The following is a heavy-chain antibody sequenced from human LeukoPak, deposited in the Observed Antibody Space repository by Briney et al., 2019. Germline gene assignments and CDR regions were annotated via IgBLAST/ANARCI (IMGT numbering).Heavy chain of an antibody. V-gene: IGHV4-59*01. CDR2: IYYSGST. CDR3: AREAEDMSTDY. D-gene: IGHD6-19*01. CDR1: GGSISSYY. Sequence: SETLSLTCTVSGGSISSYYWSWIRQPPGKGLEWIGYIYYSGSTNYNPSLKSRVTISVDTSKNQFSLKLSSVTAADTAVYYCAREAEDMSTDYWGQGTLVTVSS. J-gene: IGHJ4*02.